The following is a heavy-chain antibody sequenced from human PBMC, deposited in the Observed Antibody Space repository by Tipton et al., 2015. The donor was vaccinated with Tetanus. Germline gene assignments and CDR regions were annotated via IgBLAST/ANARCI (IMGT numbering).Heavy chain of an antibody. V-gene: IGHV4-34*01. CDR3: ARGVRGGWFDP. J-gene: IGHJ5*02. Sequence: TLSLTCAVYGGSFSGYYWSWIRQPPGKGLEWIGEINHSGSTNYNPSLKSRVTISVDTSKNQFSMKLSSVTAADTAVYYCARGVRGGWFDPWGQGTLVTVSS. CDR2: INHSGST. CDR1: GGSFSGYY. D-gene: IGHD3-10*01.